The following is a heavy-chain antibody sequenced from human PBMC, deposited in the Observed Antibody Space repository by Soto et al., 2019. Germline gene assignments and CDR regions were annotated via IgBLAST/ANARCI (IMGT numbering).Heavy chain of an antibody. CDR1: GYTFTSSA. J-gene: IGHJ5*02. Sequence: GASVKVSCKASGYTFTSSAMQWVRQARGQRLEWIGWIVVGSGNTNYAQKFQERVTITRDMSTSTAYMELSSLRSEDTAVYYCAAERFLECLPYNWFDPWGQGTLVTVSS. V-gene: IGHV1-58*02. CDR2: IVVGSGNT. CDR3: AAERFLECLPYNWFDP. D-gene: IGHD3-3*01.